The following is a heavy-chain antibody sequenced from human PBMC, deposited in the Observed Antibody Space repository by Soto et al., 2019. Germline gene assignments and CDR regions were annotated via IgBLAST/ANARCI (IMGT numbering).Heavy chain of an antibody. D-gene: IGHD2-2*02. CDR3: ARVLGYCSSTSCYTDAFDI. J-gene: IGHJ3*02. CDR1: GGTFSSYA. Sequence: GASVKVSCKASGGTFSSYAISWVRQAPGQGLEWMGGIIPIFGTANYAQKFQGRVTITADESTSTAYMELSSLRSEDTAVYYCARVLGYCSSTSCYTDAFDIWGQGTMVTV. CDR2: IIPIFGTA. V-gene: IGHV1-69*13.